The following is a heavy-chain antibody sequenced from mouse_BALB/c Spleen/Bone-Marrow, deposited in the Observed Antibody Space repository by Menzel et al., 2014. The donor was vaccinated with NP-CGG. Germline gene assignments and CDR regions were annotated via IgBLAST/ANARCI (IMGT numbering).Heavy chain of an antibody. D-gene: IGHD1-2*01. CDR1: GFSLTSYG. CDR2: IWGGGST. CDR3: ARNWGYGYLYYAMDY. V-gene: IGHV2-4-1*01. J-gene: IGHJ4*01. Sequence: QVQLQQSGPGLVQPSQSLSITCTVSGFSLTSYGVHWVRQSPGKGLEWLGVIWGGGSTDYNAAFISRLSISKDNSKSQVFFKMNSLQADDTAIYYCARNWGYGYLYYAMDYWGQGTSVTVAS.